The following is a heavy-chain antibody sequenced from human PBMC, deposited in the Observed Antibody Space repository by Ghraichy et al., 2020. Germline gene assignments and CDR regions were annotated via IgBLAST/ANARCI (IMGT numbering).Heavy chain of an antibody. Sequence: GGSLRLSCAASGFTFSTYSMNWVRQAPGKGLEWVSYISSSSTIYYADSVKGRFTISRDNAKNSLYLQMNSLRDEDTAVYYCARECNSGWFDPWGQGTLVTVSS. V-gene: IGHV3-48*02. D-gene: IGHD2/OR15-2a*01. CDR1: GFTFSTYS. CDR2: ISSSSTI. CDR3: ARECNSGWFDP. J-gene: IGHJ5*02.